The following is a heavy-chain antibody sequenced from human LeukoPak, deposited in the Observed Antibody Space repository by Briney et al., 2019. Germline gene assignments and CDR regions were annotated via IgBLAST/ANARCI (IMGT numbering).Heavy chain of an antibody. J-gene: IGHJ5*02. V-gene: IGHV4-61*02. CDR2: IYTSRST. Sequence: SQTLSLTCSVSGGSISRGSNYWSWLRQPAGKGLEWIGRIYTSRSTNYNPSLKSRVTISIDTSDNHLSLKLSSVTAADTAVYYCARGYSYGYGFDPWGQGTLVTVSS. CDR3: ARGYSYGYGFDP. CDR1: GGSISRGSNY. D-gene: IGHD5-18*01.